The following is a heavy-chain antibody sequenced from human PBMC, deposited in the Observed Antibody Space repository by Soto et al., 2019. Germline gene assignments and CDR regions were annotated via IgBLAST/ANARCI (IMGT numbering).Heavy chain of an antibody. CDR1: GFTFRSYA. V-gene: IGHV3-30*18. J-gene: IGHJ5*01. Sequence: GGSLRLSCAASGFTFRSYAIHWVRQAPGKGLEWVADVSFDGSHKTYAVPVRGRFTLSRDNSKKTVYLQMNSLRAEDTAVYYCAKLGDAVSGFFDFWGQGTQGTVSS. CDR3: AKLGDAVSGFFDF. CDR2: VSFDGSHK. D-gene: IGHD3-3*01.